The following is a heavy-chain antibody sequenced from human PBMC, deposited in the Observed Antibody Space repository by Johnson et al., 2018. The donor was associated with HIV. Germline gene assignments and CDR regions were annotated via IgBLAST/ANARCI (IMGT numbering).Heavy chain of an antibody. CDR2: INWNGGST. CDR1: GFTVSSNY. D-gene: IGHD2-2*02. V-gene: IGHV3-20*04. Sequence: VQLVESGGGLVQPGGSLRLSCAASGFTVSSNYMSWVRQAPGKGLEWVSGINWNGGSTAYADSVKGRFTISRDNAKNSLYLQMNSLRAEDTALYYCAREGEVIVVVPAGIEGYLDAFDIWGQGTMVTVSS. J-gene: IGHJ3*02. CDR3: AREGEVIVVVPAGIEGYLDAFDI.